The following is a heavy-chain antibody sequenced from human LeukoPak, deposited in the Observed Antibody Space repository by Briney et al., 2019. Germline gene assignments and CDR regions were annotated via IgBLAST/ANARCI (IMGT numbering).Heavy chain of an antibody. CDR3: ARLEYCSSTSCYTHARPNWYFDL. CDR1: GGSISSYY. V-gene: IGHV4-59*08. D-gene: IGHD2-2*02. CDR2: IYYSGST. J-gene: IGHJ2*01. Sequence: SETLSLTCTVSGGSISSYYWSWIRQPPGKGLEWIGYIYYSGSTNYNPSLKSRVTISVDTSKNQVSLKLSSVTAADTAVYYCARLEYCSSTSCYTHARPNWYFDLWGRGTLVTVSS.